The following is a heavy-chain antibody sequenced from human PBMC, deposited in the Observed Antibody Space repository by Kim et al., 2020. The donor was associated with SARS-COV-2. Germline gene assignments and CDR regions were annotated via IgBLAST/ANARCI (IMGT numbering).Heavy chain of an antibody. CDR2: INHSGST. CDR3: ARRRLAVAGGSYWYFDL. J-gene: IGHJ2*01. Sequence: SETLSLTCAVYGGSFSGYYWSWIRQPPGKGLEWIGAINHSGSTNYNPSLKSRGTISVDTSKNQFPLKLSSVTAADTAVYYCARRRLAVAGGSYWYFDLWGRGTLVTVSS. CDR1: GGSFSGYY. V-gene: IGHV4-34*01. D-gene: IGHD6-19*01.